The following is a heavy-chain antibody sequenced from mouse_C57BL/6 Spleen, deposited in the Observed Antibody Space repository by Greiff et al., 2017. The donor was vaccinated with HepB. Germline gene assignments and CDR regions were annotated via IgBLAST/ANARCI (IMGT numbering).Heavy chain of an antibody. V-gene: IGHV5-4*01. CDR2: ISDGGSYT. Sequence: EVKVEESGGGLVKPGGSLKLSCAASGFTFSSYAMSWVRQTPEKRLEWVATISDGGSYTYYPDNVKGRFTISRDNAKNNLYLQMSHLKSEDTAMYYCARDNYREDFDVWGTGTTVTVSS. D-gene: IGHD2-12*01. J-gene: IGHJ1*03. CDR1: GFTFSSYA. CDR3: ARDNYREDFDV.